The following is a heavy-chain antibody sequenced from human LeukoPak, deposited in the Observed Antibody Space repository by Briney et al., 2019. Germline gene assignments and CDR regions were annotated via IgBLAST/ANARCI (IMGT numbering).Heavy chain of an antibody. Sequence: GGSLRLSCAASGFTFSSYAMHWVRQAPGKGLEWVAVMSYDGSNKYYADSVKGRFTISRDNSKNTLYLQMNSLRAEDTAVYYCARDSYCSGGSCWDYYYGMDVWGQGTTVTVSS. CDR1: GFTFSSYA. J-gene: IGHJ6*02. CDR2: MSYDGSNK. CDR3: ARDSYCSGGSCWDYYYGMDV. V-gene: IGHV3-30-3*01. D-gene: IGHD2-15*01.